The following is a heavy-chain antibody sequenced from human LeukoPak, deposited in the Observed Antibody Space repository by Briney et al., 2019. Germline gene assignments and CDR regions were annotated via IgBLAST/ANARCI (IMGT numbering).Heavy chain of an antibody. Sequence: GGSPRLSCAASGFTFSKSWMVWVRQAPGKGLLCVSRINSDGSTSFYADSVKGRFTISRDNAKNTLFLQMNSLRGEDTALYYCVRVERYDPDGGAFDMWGQGTMVTVSA. J-gene: IGHJ3*02. CDR1: GFTFSKSW. CDR2: INSDGSTS. V-gene: IGHV3-74*01. CDR3: VRVERYDPDGGAFDM. D-gene: IGHD3-16*01.